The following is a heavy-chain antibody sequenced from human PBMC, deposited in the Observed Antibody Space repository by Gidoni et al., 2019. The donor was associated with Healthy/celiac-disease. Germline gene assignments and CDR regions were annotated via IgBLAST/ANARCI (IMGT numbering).Heavy chain of an antibody. D-gene: IGHD3-22*01. CDR3: AKEEDYYDSSGYYY. CDR1: GFTFSSYA. J-gene: IGHJ4*02. V-gene: IGHV3-23*01. Sequence: EVQLLESGGGLVQPGGSLRLSCAASGFTFSSYAMIWVRQAPGKWLEWVSAISGSGGSTYYADSVKGRFTISRDNSKNTLYLQMNSLRAEDTAVYYCAKEEDYYDSSGYYYWGQGTLVTVSS. CDR2: ISGSGGST.